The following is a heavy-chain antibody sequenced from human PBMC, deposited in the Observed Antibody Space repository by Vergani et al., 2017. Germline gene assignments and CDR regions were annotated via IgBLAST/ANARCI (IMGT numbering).Heavy chain of an antibody. J-gene: IGHJ6*02. CDR1: GFTFSSYS. V-gene: IGHV3-48*01. D-gene: IGHD3-22*01. CDR3: ARDPQGGSSGYYWGYYYYYGMDV. CDR2: ISSSSSTI. Sequence: EVQLVESGGGLVQPGGSLRLSCAASGFTFSSYSMNWVRKAPGKGLEWVSYISSSSSTIYYADSVKGRFTISRDNAKNSLYLQMNSLRAEDTAVYYCARDPQGGSSGYYWGYYYYYGMDVWGQGTTVTVSS.